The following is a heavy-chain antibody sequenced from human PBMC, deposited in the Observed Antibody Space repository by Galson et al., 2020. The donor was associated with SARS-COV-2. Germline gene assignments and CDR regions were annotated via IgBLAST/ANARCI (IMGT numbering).Heavy chain of an antibody. D-gene: IGHD3-9*01. CDR1: GFSLSTSGMR. CDR2: IDWDDDK. CDR3: ARGYYDILTGHYDAFDI. V-gene: IGHV2-70*04. Sequence: SGPTLVKPTQTLTLTCTFSGFSLSTSGMRVSWIRQPPGKALEWLARIDWDDDKLYSTSLKTRLTISKDTSKNQVVLTMTNMDPVDTATYYCARGYYDILTGHYDAFDIWGQGTMVTVSS. J-gene: IGHJ3*02.